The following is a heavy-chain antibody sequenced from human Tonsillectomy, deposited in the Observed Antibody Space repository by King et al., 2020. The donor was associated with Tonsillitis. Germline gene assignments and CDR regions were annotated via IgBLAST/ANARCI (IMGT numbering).Heavy chain of an antibody. Sequence: VQLVESGGGLVQPGGSLRLSCAASGFTFSSYAMSWVRQAPGKGLEWVSAISGSGGSRYYADSVKGRFTISRDNSKNTLYLQMNSLRAEDTAVYHCANADGDYCRGEAGYYYYMDVWGKGTTVTVCS. CDR1: GFTFSSYA. V-gene: IGHV3-23*04. J-gene: IGHJ6*03. D-gene: IGHD4-17*01. CDR3: ANADGDYCRGEAGYYYYMDV. CDR2: ISGSGGSR.